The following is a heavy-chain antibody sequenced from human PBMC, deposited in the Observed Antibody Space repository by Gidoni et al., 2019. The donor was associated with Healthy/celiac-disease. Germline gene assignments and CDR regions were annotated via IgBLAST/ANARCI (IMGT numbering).Heavy chain of an antibody. V-gene: IGHV3-49*03. Sequence: EVQLVESGGGLVQPGRSLRLSCTASGFTFGAYAMAWFRQDPGKGLEWVGFIRSKAYGGTTEYAASVKGRFTISRDDSKSIAYLQMNSLKTEDTAVYYCTRGVGGWWIIFDYWGQGTLVTVSS. CDR3: TRGVGGWWIIFDY. J-gene: IGHJ4*02. CDR2: IRSKAYGGTT. D-gene: IGHD6-19*01. CDR1: GFTFGAYA.